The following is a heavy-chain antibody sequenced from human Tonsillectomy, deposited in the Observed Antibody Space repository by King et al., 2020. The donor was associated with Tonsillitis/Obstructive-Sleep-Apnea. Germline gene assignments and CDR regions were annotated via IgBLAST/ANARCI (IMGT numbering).Heavy chain of an antibody. CDR2: IWYDGRNK. D-gene: IGHD4-17*01. CDR3: ARENGDYVDGDFDY. Sequence: VQLVESGGGVVQPGRSLRLSCAASGFTFSNYGMHLVRQAPGKGVEWVAVIWYDGRNKYYADSVKGRFTFSRDKSKNTVYLKMNSLRAEDTAVYYCARENGDYVDGDFDYWGQGTLVTVSS. V-gene: IGHV3-33*01. J-gene: IGHJ4*02. CDR1: GFTFSNYG.